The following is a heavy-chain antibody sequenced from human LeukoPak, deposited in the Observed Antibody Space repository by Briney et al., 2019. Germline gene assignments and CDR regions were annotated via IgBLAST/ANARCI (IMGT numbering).Heavy chain of an antibody. CDR3: ARDCSGGSCYGAFDI. J-gene: IGHJ3*02. CDR1: GGSISSGGYY. CDR2: IYYSGST. V-gene: IGHV4-31*03. Sequence: SETLSLTCTVSGGSISSGGYYWSWIRQHPGKGLEWIGYIYYSGSTYYNPSLKSRVTISVDTSKNQFSLKLSSVTAADTAVYYCARDCSGGSCYGAFDIWGQGTMVTVSS. D-gene: IGHD2-15*01.